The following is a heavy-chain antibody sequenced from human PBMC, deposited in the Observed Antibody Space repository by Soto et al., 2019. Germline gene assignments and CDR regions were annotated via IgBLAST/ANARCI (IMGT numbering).Heavy chain of an antibody. CDR3: ARHVRGAVTMNWFDP. Sequence: QLQESGPGLVKPSETLSLTCTVSGGSIISSNFYWGWIRQPPGKGLEWIGGAEYGGSTYDNPSPKSRVPLSADTSQNQFSLKLTSVTAADTAIYYCARHVRGAVTMNWFDPWGHGTLVTVSS. CDR1: GGSIISSNFY. D-gene: IGHD3-10*02. V-gene: IGHV4-39*01. CDR2: AEYGGST. J-gene: IGHJ5*02.